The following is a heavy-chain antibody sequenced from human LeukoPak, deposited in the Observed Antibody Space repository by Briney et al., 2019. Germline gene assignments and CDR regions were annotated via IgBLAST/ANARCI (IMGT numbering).Heavy chain of an antibody. D-gene: IGHD3-22*01. CDR2: IYPSGST. CDR3: ARGGYFYDSSTYYSFDY. CDR1: GGSISTYY. J-gene: IGHJ4*02. Sequence: KPSETLSLTCTVSGGSISTYYWSWIRQPAGKGLEWIGRIYPSGSTNYNPSLKSRVTMSVDTSKNQFPLRLSSVTAADTAVYYCARGGYFYDSSTYYSFDYWGQGTLVTVSS. V-gene: IGHV4-4*07.